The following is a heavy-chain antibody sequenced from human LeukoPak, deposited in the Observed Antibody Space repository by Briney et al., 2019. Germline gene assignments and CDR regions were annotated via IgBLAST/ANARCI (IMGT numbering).Heavy chain of an antibody. J-gene: IGHJ6*02. Sequence: SVKVSCKASGGTFSSYAISWVRQAPGQGLEWMGGIIPIFGTANYAQKFQGRVTITADESTSTAYMELSSLRSEDTAVYYCARSPRNTIFGVVIISDYYYYYGMDVWGQGTTVTVSS. CDR3: ARSPRNTIFGVVIISDYYYYYGMDV. CDR2: IIPIFGTA. CDR1: GGTFSSYA. D-gene: IGHD3-3*01. V-gene: IGHV1-69*13.